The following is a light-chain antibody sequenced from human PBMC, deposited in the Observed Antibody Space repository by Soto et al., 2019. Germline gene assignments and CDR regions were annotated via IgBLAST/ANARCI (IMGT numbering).Light chain of an antibody. J-gene: IGKJ4*01. CDR3: QQRSNWPFT. V-gene: IGKV3-11*01. CDR2: DAS. CDR1: QSVSSY. Sequence: EIVLTQSPATLSLSPGERATLSCRASQSVSSYLAWYQQKPGQAPRLLIYDASNRATGIPARFSGSGSGTDFTLTISSLEPEDFAVYYCQQRSNWPFTFGGGTKV.